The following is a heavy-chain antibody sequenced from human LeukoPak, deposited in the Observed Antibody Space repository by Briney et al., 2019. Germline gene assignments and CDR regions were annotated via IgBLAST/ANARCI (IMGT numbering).Heavy chain of an antibody. CDR1: GGTFSSYA. V-gene: IGHV1-69*04. J-gene: IGHJ4*02. CDR3: ASEQQLASDFDY. CDR2: IIPILGIA. Sequence: GSSVKVSCKASGGTFSSYAISWVRQAPGQGLEWMGRIIPILGIANYAQKFQGRVTITADKSTSTAYMELSSLRSEDTAVYYCASEQQLASDFDYWGQGTLVTVSS. D-gene: IGHD6-13*01.